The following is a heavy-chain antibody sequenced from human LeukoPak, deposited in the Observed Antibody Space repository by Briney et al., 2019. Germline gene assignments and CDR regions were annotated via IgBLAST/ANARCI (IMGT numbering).Heavy chain of an antibody. CDR1: GFTFGDYA. J-gene: IGHJ4*02. V-gene: IGHV3-49*04. CDR3: TRSAEWLLAYPSDS. Sequence: GGSLRLSCRGSGFTFGDYAVSWVRQAPGKGLEWLGLIRSKTYGCTTEYAASMKGKVTISRDDSKSIAYLHMNSLRTEDTAVYYCTRSAEWLLAYPSDSWGQGTLVTVSS. CDR2: IRSKTYGCTT. D-gene: IGHD3-3*01.